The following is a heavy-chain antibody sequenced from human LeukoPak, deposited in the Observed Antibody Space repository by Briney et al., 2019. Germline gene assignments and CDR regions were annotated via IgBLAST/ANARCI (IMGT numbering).Heavy chain of an antibody. D-gene: IGHD3-3*01. CDR2: INPSGEST. Sequence: ASVKVSCKASGYTCSSWHMHWVRQAPGQGLEWMGIINPSGESTNYAQELQARVTMTRDTSTSTVYMELSSLRSEDTAVYYCARVVKGGYDFWSGPYYFDHWGQGTLVTVSS. CDR3: ARVVKGGYDFWSGPYYFDH. V-gene: IGHV1-46*01. J-gene: IGHJ4*02. CDR1: GYTCSSWH.